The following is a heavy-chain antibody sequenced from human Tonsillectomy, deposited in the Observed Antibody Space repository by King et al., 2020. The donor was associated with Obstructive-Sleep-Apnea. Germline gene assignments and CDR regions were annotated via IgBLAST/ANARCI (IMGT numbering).Heavy chain of an antibody. Sequence: VQLQESGPGLVKPSETLSLTCTVSGGSISSYYWSWIRQPPGKGLEWIGYIYYSGSTNYNPSLKSRVTISVDTSKNQFSLKLSSVTAADTAVYYCARDERDDRRILYWGQGTLVTVSS. D-gene: IGHD2-21*01. V-gene: IGHV4-59*01. CDR1: GGSISSYY. CDR2: IYYSGST. J-gene: IGHJ4*02. CDR3: ARDERDDRRILY.